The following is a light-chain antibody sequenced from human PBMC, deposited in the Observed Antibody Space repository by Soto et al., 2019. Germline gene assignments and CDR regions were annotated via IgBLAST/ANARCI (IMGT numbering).Light chain of an antibody. J-gene: IGKJ1*01. CDR1: QRVSRN. CDR2: DAS. Sequence: EIVMTQSPATLSVSPGERATLSCRASQRVSRNLAWYQQKPGQAPRLLIYDASTRATGIPARFSGSWSETEFTLTISSLQSEDYAIYYCQQYNNWPPWTFGQGTKVEVK. CDR3: QQYNNWPPWT. V-gene: IGKV3-15*01.